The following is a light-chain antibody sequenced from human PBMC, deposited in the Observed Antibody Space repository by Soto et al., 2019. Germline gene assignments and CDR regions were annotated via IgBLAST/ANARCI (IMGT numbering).Light chain of an antibody. CDR1: QSLVHSDGNTY. V-gene: IGKV2-30*02. Sequence: DVVMTQSPLSLPVTLGQPSAVSCRSSQSLVHSDGNTYLNWFQQRPGQSPRRLICKVSDRDSGVPDRFSGSGSGTDFTLTISTLQSEDFAVYYCQQYNNWPWTFGQGTKVDIK. CDR2: KVS. CDR3: QQYNNWPWT. J-gene: IGKJ1*01.